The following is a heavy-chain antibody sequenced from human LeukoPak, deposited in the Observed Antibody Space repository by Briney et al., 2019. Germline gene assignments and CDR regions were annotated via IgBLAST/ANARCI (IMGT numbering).Heavy chain of an antibody. Sequence: PGGSLRLSCAASGFTFSSYGMHWVRQAPGKGLEWVAVIWYDGSNKYCADSVKGRFTISRDNSKNTLYLQMNSLRAEDTAVYYCARDRQWLVSYWFDPWGQGTLVTVSS. CDR2: IWYDGSNK. J-gene: IGHJ5*02. CDR3: ARDRQWLVSYWFDP. D-gene: IGHD6-19*01. CDR1: GFTFSSYG. V-gene: IGHV3-33*01.